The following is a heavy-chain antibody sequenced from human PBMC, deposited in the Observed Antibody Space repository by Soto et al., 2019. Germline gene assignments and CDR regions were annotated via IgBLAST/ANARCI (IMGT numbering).Heavy chain of an antibody. V-gene: IGHV4-31*03. Sequence: SETLSLTCTVSGGPISSGGYYWSWIRQHPGKGLEWIGYIYYSGSTYYNPSLKSRVTISVDTSKNQFSLKLSSVTAADTAVYYCARGYAMAKYYYYGMDVWGQGTTVTVSS. D-gene: IGHD5-18*01. CDR2: IYYSGST. CDR1: GGPISSGGYY. CDR3: ARGYAMAKYYYYGMDV. J-gene: IGHJ6*02.